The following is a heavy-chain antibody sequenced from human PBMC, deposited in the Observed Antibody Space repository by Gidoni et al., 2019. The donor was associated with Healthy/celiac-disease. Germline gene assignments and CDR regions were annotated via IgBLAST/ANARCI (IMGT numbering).Heavy chain of an antibody. V-gene: IGHV4-4*07. CDR1: GGSISSYY. CDR3: ARGSSWVPQSYYGMDV. CDR2: IYTSGST. Sequence: QVQLQESGPGLVKPSETLSLPCNVSGGSISSYYRSWIRQPAGKGLEWVVRIYTSGSTNYNPSLRGRVTISVDTSKNQFSLTLSAVTAADTAVYYCARGSSWVPQSYYGMDVWGQGTTVTVSS. J-gene: IGHJ6*02. D-gene: IGHD6-13*01.